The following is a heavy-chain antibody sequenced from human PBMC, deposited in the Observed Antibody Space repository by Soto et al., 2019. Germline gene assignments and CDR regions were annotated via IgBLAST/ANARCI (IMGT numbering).Heavy chain of an antibody. Sequence: GGSLRLSCAASGFTFSDYYMSWIRQAPGKGLEWVSYISSSSSYTNYADSVKGRFTISRDNAKNSLYLQMNSLRAEDTAVYYCARDPDFWSGSPMDWFDPWGQGTLVTVS. CDR3: ARDPDFWSGSPMDWFDP. D-gene: IGHD3-3*01. J-gene: IGHJ5*02. CDR1: GFTFSDYY. V-gene: IGHV3-11*06. CDR2: ISSSSSYT.